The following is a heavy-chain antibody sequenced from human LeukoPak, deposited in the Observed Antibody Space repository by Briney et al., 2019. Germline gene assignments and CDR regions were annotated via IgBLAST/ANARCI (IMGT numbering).Heavy chain of an antibody. Sequence: GGSLRLSCAASGFTFSSSSMSWVRQAAGKGLECVSAITGNGGSTYYANSVNGRFTISRDNSKKTLFLQMNSLRAEDTAVYYCARAADIMTTVTTVDYWGQGTLVTVSS. J-gene: IGHJ4*02. CDR3: ARAADIMTTVTTVDY. CDR2: ITGNGGST. V-gene: IGHV3-23*01. CDR1: GFTFSSSS. D-gene: IGHD4-17*01.